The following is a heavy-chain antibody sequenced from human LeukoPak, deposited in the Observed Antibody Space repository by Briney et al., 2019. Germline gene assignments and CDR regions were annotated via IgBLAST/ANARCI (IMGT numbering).Heavy chain of an antibody. V-gene: IGHV4-30-2*01. D-gene: IGHD6-6*01. Sequence: PSETLSLTCAVSGGSISSGGYSWSWIRQPPGKGLEWIGYIYHSGSTYYNPSLKSRVTISVDTSKNQFSLKLSSVTAADTAEYYCARAPYSSSIRDWFDPWGQGTLVTVSS. CDR2: IYHSGST. CDR3: ARAPYSSSIRDWFDP. CDR1: GGSISSGGYS. J-gene: IGHJ5*02.